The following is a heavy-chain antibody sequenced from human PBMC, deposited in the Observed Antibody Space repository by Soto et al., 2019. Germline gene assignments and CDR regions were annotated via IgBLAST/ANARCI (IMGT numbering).Heavy chain of an antibody. CDR2: ISGSGGST. V-gene: IGHV3-23*01. J-gene: IGHJ4*02. D-gene: IGHD4-17*01. CDR1: GFSFSSYA. CDR3: AKDFFPPPSFMTTVITAL. Sequence: EVQLLESGGALVQPGGSLRLSCVASGFSFSSYAMSWVRQAPGKGLEWVSGISGSGGSTYYADSVKGRFTISRDSSKNTLYLQMNSLRAEDTAVYYCAKDFFPPPSFMTTVITALWGQGTLVTVSS.